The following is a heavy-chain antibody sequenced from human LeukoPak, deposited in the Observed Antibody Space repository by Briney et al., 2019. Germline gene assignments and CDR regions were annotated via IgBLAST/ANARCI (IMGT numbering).Heavy chain of an antibody. CDR2: IYYSGST. CDR3: ARLIAVVAANSEPDY. V-gene: IGHV4-39*01. D-gene: IGHD2-15*01. Sequence: SETPSLTCTVSGGSISSSSYYWGWIRQPPGKGLEWIGSIYYSGSTYYNPSLKSRVTISVDTSKNQFSLKLSSVTAADTAVYYCARLIAVVAANSEPDYWGQGTLVTVSS. J-gene: IGHJ4*02. CDR1: GGSISSSSYY.